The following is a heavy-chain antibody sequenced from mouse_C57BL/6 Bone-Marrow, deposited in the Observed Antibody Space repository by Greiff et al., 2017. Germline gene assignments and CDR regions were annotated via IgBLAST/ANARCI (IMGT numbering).Heavy chain of an antibody. CDR2: IDPENGDT. D-gene: IGHD1-1*01. CDR3: TPCYYGSSYWYFDV. V-gene: IGHV14-4*01. J-gene: IGHJ1*03. Sequence: VQLKQSGAELVRPGASVKLSCTASGFNIKDDYMHWVKQRPEQGLEWIGWIDPENGDTEYASKFQGKATITADTSSNTAYLQLSSLTSEDTAVYYCTPCYYGSSYWYFDVWGTGTTVTVSS. CDR1: GFNIKDDY.